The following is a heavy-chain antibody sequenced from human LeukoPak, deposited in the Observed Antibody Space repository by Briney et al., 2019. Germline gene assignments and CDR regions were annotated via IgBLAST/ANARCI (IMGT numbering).Heavy chain of an antibody. D-gene: IGHD1-26*01. CDR3: ARALRYSGSYLDY. CDR2: IIPIFGTA. J-gene: IGHJ4*02. CDR1: GGTFSSYA. V-gene: IGHV1-69*13. Sequence: SVKVSYKASGGTFSSYAISWVRQAPGQGLERMEGIIPIFGTANYAQKFQGRVTITADESTSTAYMELSSLRSKDTAVYYCARALRYSGSYLDYWGQGTLVTVSS.